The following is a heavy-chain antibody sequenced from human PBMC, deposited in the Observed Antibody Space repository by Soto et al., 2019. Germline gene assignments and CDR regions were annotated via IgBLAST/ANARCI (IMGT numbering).Heavy chain of an antibody. CDR2: IYHSGIT. CDR3: ARVEGSSRGYFDY. CDR1: GDSINSGGYS. J-gene: IGHJ4*02. V-gene: IGHV4-30-2*01. D-gene: IGHD6-6*01. Sequence: SETLSLTCAVSGDSINSGGYSWIWIRHPPGKGLEWIGYIYHSGITSYSPSLKSRVTISADRSNNQFSLRLSSVTAADTAVYYCARVEGSSRGYFDYWGQGTLVTVSS.